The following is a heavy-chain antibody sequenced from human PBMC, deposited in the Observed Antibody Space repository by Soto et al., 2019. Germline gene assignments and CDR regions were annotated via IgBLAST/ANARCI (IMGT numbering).Heavy chain of an antibody. V-gene: IGHV3-48*01. J-gene: IGHJ4*02. CDR3: AIDYRSYSAFDN. D-gene: IGHD2-2*02. CDR1: GFTFSSYS. Sequence: PEGSLRLSCAASGFTFSSYSMNWVRQAPGKGLEWVSYISSSSSTIYYADSVKGRFTISRDNAKNSLYLQMNSLRAEDTAVYYCAIDYRSYSAFDNWGQGTLVTVSS. CDR2: ISSSSSTI.